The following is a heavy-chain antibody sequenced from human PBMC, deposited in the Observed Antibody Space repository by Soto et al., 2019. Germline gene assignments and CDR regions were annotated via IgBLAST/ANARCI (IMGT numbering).Heavy chain of an antibody. CDR3: ARDRLWFGEIIGNWFDP. CDR1: GFNLGSYG. CDR2: ISYDGSSE. J-gene: IGHJ5*02. Sequence: QVQLVESGGGMVQPGRSLRVSCAASGFNLGSYGMHWVRQAPGKGLEWVALISYDGSSEYYADSVKGRFTISKDNSKNTLYLQMNSLRIEDTAVYFCARDRLWFGEIIGNWFDPWGQGTLVTVSA. V-gene: IGHV3-30-3*01. D-gene: IGHD3-10*01.